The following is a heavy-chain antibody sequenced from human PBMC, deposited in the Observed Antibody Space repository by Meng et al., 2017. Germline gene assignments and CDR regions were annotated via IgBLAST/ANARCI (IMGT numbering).Heavy chain of an antibody. D-gene: IGHD6-19*01. CDR3: ARVLSSSGWSEIDY. V-gene: IGHV3-21*01. CDR1: GFTFSSYS. J-gene: IGHJ4*02. CDR2: ISSSSSYI. Sequence: VQLVESGGGLVKPGGSLRLSCAASGFTFSSYSMNWVRQAPGKGLEWVSSISSSSSYIYYADSMKGRFTISRDNAKNSLYLQMNSLRAEDTAVYYCARVLSSSGWSEIDYWGQGTLVT.